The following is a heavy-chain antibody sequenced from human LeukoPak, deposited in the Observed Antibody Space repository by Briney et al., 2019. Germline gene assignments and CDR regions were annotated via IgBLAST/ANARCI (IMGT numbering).Heavy chain of an antibody. CDR2: ISSSSSYI. J-gene: IGHJ3*02. D-gene: IGHD4-17*01. CDR1: GFTFSSYS. V-gene: IGHV3-21*04. CDR3: AKDPNGDYIGTFDI. Sequence: GGSLRLSCAASGFTFSSYSMNWVRQAPGKGLEWVSSISSSSSYIYYADSVKGRFTISRDNAKNSLYLQMNSLRAEDTAVYFCAKDPNGDYIGTFDIWGQGTMVTVSS.